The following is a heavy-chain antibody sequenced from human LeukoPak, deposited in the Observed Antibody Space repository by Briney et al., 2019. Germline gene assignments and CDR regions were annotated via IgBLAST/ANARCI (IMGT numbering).Heavy chain of an antibody. J-gene: IGHJ4*02. CDR2: INPDSGAT. CDR3: ARLTASCSSDGCSPDY. Sequence: ASVKVSCKASGYTFTGYFLHWVRQAPGQGLEWMGWINPDSGATNYAQKFQGRVTMTRDTSTNTTFLELSGLRSDDTALYYCARLTASCSSDGCSPDYWGQGTLVTVSS. V-gene: IGHV1-2*02. CDR1: GYTFTGYF. D-gene: IGHD2-21*02.